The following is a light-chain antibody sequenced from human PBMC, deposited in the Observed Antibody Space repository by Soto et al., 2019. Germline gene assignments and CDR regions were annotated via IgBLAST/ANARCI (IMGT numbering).Light chain of an antibody. Sequence: DIVMTHSPLSLPVTPVDPASISFMSSQILLHSNGYNYLDWYLQKPGQSPQLLIYLGSNRASGVPDRFSGSGSGTDFTLKISRVEAEDVGVYYCMQPLQSWKFGQGTKV. CDR3: MQPLQSWK. CDR2: LGS. V-gene: IGKV2-28*01. CDR1: QILLHSNGYNY. J-gene: IGKJ1*01.